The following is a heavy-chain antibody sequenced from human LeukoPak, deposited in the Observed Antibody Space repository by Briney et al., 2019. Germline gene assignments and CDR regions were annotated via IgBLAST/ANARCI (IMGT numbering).Heavy chain of an antibody. J-gene: IGHJ3*02. V-gene: IGHV3-21*01. CDR2: ISSSSSYI. Sequence: KAGGSLRLSCAASGFTFSSYSMNWVRQAPGKGLEWVSSISSSSSYIYYADSVKGRFTISRDNAKNSLYLQMNSLRAEDTAVYYCARARTSDAFDIWGQGTMVTVSP. CDR1: GFTFSSYS. D-gene: IGHD2-2*01. CDR3: ARARTSDAFDI.